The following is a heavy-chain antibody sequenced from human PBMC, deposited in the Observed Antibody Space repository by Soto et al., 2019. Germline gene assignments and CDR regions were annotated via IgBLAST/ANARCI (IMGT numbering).Heavy chain of an antibody. CDR1: GFTFDDYT. D-gene: IGHD2-15*01. V-gene: IGHV3-43*01. J-gene: IGHJ6*02. CDR2: ISWDGGST. Sequence: EVQLVESGGVVVQPGGSLRLSCAASGFTFDDYTMHWVRQAPGKGLEWVSLISWDGGSTYYADSVKGRFTISRDNSKNSLYLQMNSLRTEDTALYYCAKDIVCSGGSCFYYGMDVWGQGTTVTVSS. CDR3: AKDIVCSGGSCFYYGMDV.